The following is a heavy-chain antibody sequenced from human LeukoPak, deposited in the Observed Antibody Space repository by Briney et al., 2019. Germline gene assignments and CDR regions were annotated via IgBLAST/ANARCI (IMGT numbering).Heavy chain of an antibody. V-gene: IGHV4-59*08. J-gene: IGHJ4*02. CDR2: IYHSGST. Sequence: SETLSLTCTVSGGSISTDYWGWIRQPPGKGLEWIGYIYHSGSTNYNPSLKSRVTISVDTSKNQFSLKLSSVTAADTAVYYCARIVTTDWPRTSYYFDYWGQGTLVAVSS. D-gene: IGHD3-9*01. CDR1: GGSISTDY. CDR3: ARIVTTDWPRTSYYFDY.